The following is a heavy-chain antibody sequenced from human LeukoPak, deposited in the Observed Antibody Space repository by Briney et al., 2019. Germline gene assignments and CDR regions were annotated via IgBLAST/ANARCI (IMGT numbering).Heavy chain of an antibody. CDR1: GFTFSNYW. J-gene: IGHJ3*02. V-gene: IGHV3-66*01. D-gene: IGHD1-1*01. Sequence: HPGGSLRLSCAASGFTFSNYWMSWVRQAPGKGLEWVSVIYAGGSTYYADSVKGRFTISRDNSKNTLLLQMNSLRAEDTAVYFCARYLTGGSTAFDIWGQGTMVTVSS. CDR2: IYAGGST. CDR3: ARYLTGGSTAFDI.